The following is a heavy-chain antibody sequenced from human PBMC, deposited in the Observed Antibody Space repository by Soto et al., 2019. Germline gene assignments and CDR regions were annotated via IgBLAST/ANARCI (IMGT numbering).Heavy chain of an antibody. D-gene: IGHD2-8*01. CDR2: IIPIFGTA. CDR3: AVLLYPSDWFDP. CDR1: GGTFSSYA. J-gene: IGHJ5*02. V-gene: IGHV1-69*06. Sequence: GASVEVSWKSSGGTFSSYAISWGRQAPGQGLEWMGGIIPIFGTANYAQKFQGRVTITADKSTSTAYMELSSLRSEDTAVYYCAVLLYPSDWFDPWGQGTLVTVSS.